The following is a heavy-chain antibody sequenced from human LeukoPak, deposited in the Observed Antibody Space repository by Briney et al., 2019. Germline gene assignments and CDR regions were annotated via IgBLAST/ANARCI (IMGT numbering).Heavy chain of an antibody. J-gene: IGHJ4*02. D-gene: IGHD2/OR15-2a*01. Sequence: GGSLRLSCAASGFTFSSYAMHWVRQAPGKGLEWVAVISYDGSNKYYADSVKGRFTISRDNSKNTLYLQINSLRAEDTAVYYCARGFNIGGQGTLVTVSS. CDR2: ISYDGSNK. CDR3: ARGFNI. CDR1: GFTFSSYA. V-gene: IGHV3-30*04.